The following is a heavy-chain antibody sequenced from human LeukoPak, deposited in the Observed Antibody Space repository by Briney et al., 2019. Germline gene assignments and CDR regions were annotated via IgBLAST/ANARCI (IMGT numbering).Heavy chain of an antibody. D-gene: IGHD3-10*01. CDR1: GGTFSSYA. CDR3: ARGAGYYSGSGSLYTAADLDY. J-gene: IGHJ4*02. Sequence: ASVKVSCKASGGTFSSYAISWVRQAPGQGLEWMGRIIPILGIANYAQKFQGRVTITADKSTSTAYMELSSLRSEDTAVYYCARGAGYYSGSGSLYTAADLDYWGQGTLVTVSS. V-gene: IGHV1-69*04. CDR2: IIPILGIA.